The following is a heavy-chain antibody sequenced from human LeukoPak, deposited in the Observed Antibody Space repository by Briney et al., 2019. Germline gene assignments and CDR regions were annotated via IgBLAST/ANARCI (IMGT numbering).Heavy chain of an antibody. CDR1: GFTFGSPW. J-gene: IGHJ4*02. V-gene: IGHV3-74*01. CDR3: ARGTAGYHSSYFDY. CDR2: INSDGSAT. D-gene: IGHD3-16*02. Sequence: TGGSLRLSCAASGFTFGSPWMHWVRQAPGKGLVWVSRINSDGSATAYADSVEGRFTISRDNAENTLYLQMNSLRAEDTAVYYCARGTAGYHSSYFDYWGQGTLVTVSS.